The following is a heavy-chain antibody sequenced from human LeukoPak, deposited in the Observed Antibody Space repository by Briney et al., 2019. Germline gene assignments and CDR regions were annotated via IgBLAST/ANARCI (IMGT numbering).Heavy chain of an antibody. J-gene: IGHJ4*02. CDR1: GGTFSSYA. V-gene: IGHV1-69*05. Sequence: SVKVSCKASGGTFSSYAISWVRQAPGHGLEWMGGIIPIFGTANYAQKFQGRVTITTDESTSTAYMELSSLRSEDTAVYYCARSKEKGRDGYNYLDYWGQGTLVTVSS. CDR3: ARSKEKGRDGYNYLDY. CDR2: IIPIFGTA. D-gene: IGHD5-24*01.